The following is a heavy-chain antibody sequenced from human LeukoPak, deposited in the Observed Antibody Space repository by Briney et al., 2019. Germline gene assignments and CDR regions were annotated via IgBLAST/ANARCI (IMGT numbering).Heavy chain of an antibody. V-gene: IGHV3-30*02. CDR1: GFTFSSYG. Sequence: GGSPRLSCAASGFTFSSYGMHWVRQAPGKGLEWVAFIRYDGSSEYYADSVKGRFTISRDNSKNTLSLQMNSLRPEDTAIYYCAKDLTTVTSQGDYWGQGTVVTVSS. D-gene: IGHD4-17*01. J-gene: IGHJ4*02. CDR2: IRYDGSSE. CDR3: AKDLTTVTSQGDY.